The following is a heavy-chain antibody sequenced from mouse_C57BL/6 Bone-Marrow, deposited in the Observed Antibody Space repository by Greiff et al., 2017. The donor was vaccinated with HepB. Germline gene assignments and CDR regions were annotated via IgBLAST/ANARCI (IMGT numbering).Heavy chain of an antibody. V-gene: IGHV1-64*01. CDR1: GYTFTSYW. J-gene: IGHJ2*01. Sequence: QVQLQQSGAELVKPGASVKLSCKASGYTFTSYWMHWVKQRPGQGLEWIGMIHPNSGSTNYNEKFKSKATLTVDKSSSTAYMQLSSLTSEDSAVYYCASNWGPDYFDYWGQGTTLTVSS. CDR3: ASNWGPDYFDY. CDR2: IHPNSGST. D-gene: IGHD4-1*01.